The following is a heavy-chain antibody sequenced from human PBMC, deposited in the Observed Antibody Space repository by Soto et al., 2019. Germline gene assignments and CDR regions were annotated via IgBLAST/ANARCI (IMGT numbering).Heavy chain of an antibody. CDR3: ARGRDPGYCSSTSCPYYYYYDGMDV. CDR1: GFTFSSYA. Sequence: EVQLLESGGGLVQPGGSLRLSCAASGFTFSSYAMSWVRQAPGKGLEWVSAISGSGGSTYYADSVKGRFTISRDNSKNTLYLQMNSLRAEDTAVYYCARGRDPGYCSSTSCPYYYYYDGMDVWGQGTTVTVSS. D-gene: IGHD2-2*03. V-gene: IGHV3-23*01. J-gene: IGHJ6*02. CDR2: ISGSGGST.